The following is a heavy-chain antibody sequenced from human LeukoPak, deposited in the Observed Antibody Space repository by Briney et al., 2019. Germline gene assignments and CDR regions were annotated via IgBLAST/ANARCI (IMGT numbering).Heavy chain of an antibody. V-gene: IGHV3-30-3*01. CDR1: GFSFRSYA. CDR3: ARICSGRSCYFPSI. D-gene: IGHD2-15*01. CDR2: ISYDGSNK. J-gene: IGHJ3*02. Sequence: PGGSLRLSCAASGFSFRSYAMYWVRQAPGKGLEWVAIISYDGSNKHYADSVKGRFTISRDTSKNTLYLQMNSLRAEDTAVYYCARICSGRSCYFPSIWGQGTMVTVSS.